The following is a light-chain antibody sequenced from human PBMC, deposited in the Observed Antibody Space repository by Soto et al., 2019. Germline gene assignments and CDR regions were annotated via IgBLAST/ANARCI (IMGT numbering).Light chain of an antibody. CDR2: AAS. CDR3: QKYNSAPQT. CDR1: QGISNY. J-gene: IGKJ1*01. Sequence: DIQMTQSPSSLSASVGDRVTITCRASQGISNYLAWYQQNPGKVPKLLIYAASTLQSGVPSRFSGSGSGTDFTLTIRSLQPEDGANYCCQKYNSAPQTFGHGTKVEIK. V-gene: IGKV1-27*01.